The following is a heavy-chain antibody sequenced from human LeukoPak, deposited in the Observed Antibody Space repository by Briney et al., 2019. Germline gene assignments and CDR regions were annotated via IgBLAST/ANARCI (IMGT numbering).Heavy chain of an antibody. CDR2: ISGSGGST. D-gene: IGHD2-15*01. J-gene: IGHJ5*01. Sequence: GGSLRLSCAASGFTFSSYAMSWVRQAPGKGLEWVSAISGSGGSTHYADSVKGRFTISRDNSKNTLYLQMNSLRAEDTAVYYCAKGPVVAATPCWFDSWGQGTLVTVPS. V-gene: IGHV3-23*01. CDR3: AKGPVVAATPCWFDS. CDR1: GFTFSSYA.